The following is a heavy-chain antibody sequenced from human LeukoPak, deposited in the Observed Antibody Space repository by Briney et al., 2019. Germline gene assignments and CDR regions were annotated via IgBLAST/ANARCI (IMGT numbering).Heavy chain of an antibody. CDR1: GGSTSSGSYY. CDR2: IYTSGST. D-gene: IGHD3-10*01. J-gene: IGHJ5*02. CDR3: ARQNGSGSRYWFDP. Sequence: PSEALSLTCTVSGGSTSSGSYYWSWIRQPAGKGLEWIGRIYTSGSTNYNPSLKSRVTISVDTSKNQFSLKLSSVTAADTAVYYCARQNGSGSRYWFDPWGQGTLVTVSS. V-gene: IGHV4-61*02.